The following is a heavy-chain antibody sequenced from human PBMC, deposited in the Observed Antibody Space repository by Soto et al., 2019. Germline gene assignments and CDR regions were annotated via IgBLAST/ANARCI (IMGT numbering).Heavy chain of an antibody. CDR2: IYYSGST. Sequence: QLQLQESGPGLVKPSETLSLTCTVSGGSISSSSYYWGWIRQPPRKGLEWIGSIYYSGSTYYNPSPMSRVTISVETSKNQFSLKLSSVTAADTAVYYCARDASDYSSSWYNWFDPWGQGTLVTVSS. CDR3: ARDASDYSSSWYNWFDP. V-gene: IGHV4-39*01. CDR1: GGSISSSSYY. J-gene: IGHJ5*02. D-gene: IGHD6-6*01.